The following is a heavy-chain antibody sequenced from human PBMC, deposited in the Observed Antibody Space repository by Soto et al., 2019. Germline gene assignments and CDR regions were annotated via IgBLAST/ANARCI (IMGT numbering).Heavy chain of an antibody. V-gene: IGHV1-3*01. CDR1: GYTFSNYA. Sequence: QVQLVQSGAEVKKPGASVKVSCKASGYTFSNYAMHWARQAPGQRLEWMGWINAGNGYTRLSQKFQGRLTITRDTSASTAYLQLSSLRSEDTAVYYCARVPWGGPFDPWGQGTLVTVSS. CDR2: INAGNGYT. CDR3: ARVPWGGPFDP. J-gene: IGHJ5*02. D-gene: IGHD3-16*01.